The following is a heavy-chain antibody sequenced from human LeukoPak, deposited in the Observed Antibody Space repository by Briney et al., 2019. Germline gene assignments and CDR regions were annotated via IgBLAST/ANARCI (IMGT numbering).Heavy chain of an antibody. Sequence: PGGSLRFSCAASGFTLSNYDMSWVRQAPGKGLEWVSVIYSGGSTYYADSVKGRFTISRDNSKNTLYLQMNSLRAEDTAVYYCARVRDPPQYYFDYWGQGTLVTVSS. CDR1: GFTLSNYD. V-gene: IGHV3-66*02. D-gene: IGHD5-24*01. CDR2: IYSGGST. J-gene: IGHJ4*02. CDR3: ARVRDPPQYYFDY.